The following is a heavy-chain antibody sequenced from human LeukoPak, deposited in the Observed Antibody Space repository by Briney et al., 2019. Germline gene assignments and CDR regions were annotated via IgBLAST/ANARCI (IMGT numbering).Heavy chain of an antibody. V-gene: IGHV1-2*02. Sequence: GASLKVSCKTSGYTFTDYYLHWVRQAPGQGLEWLGSINPNSGLTKLPQKFQGRLTLSGDTSISTGYLDLNSLTSDDTAVYYCARVAKRFLESAMDVWGQGTTVTVSS. J-gene: IGHJ6*02. D-gene: IGHD3-3*01. CDR1: GYTFTDYY. CDR2: INPNSGLT. CDR3: ARVAKRFLESAMDV.